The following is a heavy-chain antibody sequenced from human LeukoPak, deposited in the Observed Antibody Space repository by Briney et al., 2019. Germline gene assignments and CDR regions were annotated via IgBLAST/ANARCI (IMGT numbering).Heavy chain of an antibody. Sequence: SETLSLTCTVSGGSIGSYYWSWIRQPAGKGLEWIGRIYTSGSTNYNPSLKSRVTMSVDTSKNQFSLKLSSVTAADTAVYYCARGGKNYDFWSGYYFDDAFDIWGQGTMVTVSS. V-gene: IGHV4-4*07. J-gene: IGHJ3*02. CDR1: GGSIGSYY. CDR3: ARGGKNYDFWSGYYFDDAFDI. D-gene: IGHD3-3*01. CDR2: IYTSGST.